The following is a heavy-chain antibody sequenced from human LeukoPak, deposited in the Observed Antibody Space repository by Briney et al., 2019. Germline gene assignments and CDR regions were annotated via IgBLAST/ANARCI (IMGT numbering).Heavy chain of an antibody. J-gene: IGHJ4*02. Sequence: GGSLRLSCAASGFTFNSYAMSWVRHDPGKGLEWVSVISGSGGTTYYADSVKGRFTISRDNSKNTVYLQMNSLRAEDTAVYYCAREVMGFDYWGQGTLVTVSS. CDR2: ISGSGGTT. CDR3: AREVMGFDY. CDR1: GFTFNSYA. V-gene: IGHV3-23*01. D-gene: IGHD3-16*01.